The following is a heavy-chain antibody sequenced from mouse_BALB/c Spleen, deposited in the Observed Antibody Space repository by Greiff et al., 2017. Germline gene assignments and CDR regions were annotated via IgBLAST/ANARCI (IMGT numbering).Heavy chain of an antibody. CDR2: INPNNGGT. V-gene: IGHV1-18*01. Sequence: EVQRVESGPELEKPGASVKISCKASGYSFTDYNMDWVKQSHGKSLEWIGDINPNNGGTIYNQKFKGKATLTVDKSSSTAYMELRSLTSEDTAVYYCARYDYDVRYAMDYWGQGTSVTVSS. J-gene: IGHJ4*01. CDR3: ARYDYDVRYAMDY. D-gene: IGHD2-4*01. CDR1: GYSFTDYN.